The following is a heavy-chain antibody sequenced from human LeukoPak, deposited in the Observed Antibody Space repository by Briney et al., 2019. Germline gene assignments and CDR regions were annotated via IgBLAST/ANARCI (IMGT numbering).Heavy chain of an antibody. Sequence: PGRSLRLSCAASGFTFSSYAMHWVRQAPGKGLEWVAVISYDGSNKYYADSVKGRFTISRDNSKNTLYLQINSLRAEDTAVYYCAKGSGWYVWGQGTLVTVSS. CDR1: GFTFSSYA. V-gene: IGHV3-30-3*01. J-gene: IGHJ4*02. CDR3: AKGSGWYV. CDR2: ISYDGSNK. D-gene: IGHD6-19*01.